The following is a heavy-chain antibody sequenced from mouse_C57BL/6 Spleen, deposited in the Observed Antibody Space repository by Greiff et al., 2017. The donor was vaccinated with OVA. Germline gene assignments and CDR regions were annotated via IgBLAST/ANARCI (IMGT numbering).Heavy chain of an antibody. J-gene: IGHJ2*01. CDR3: ARDRRENWD. CDR1: GYSITSGYY. Sequence: DVKLQESGPGLVKPSQSLSLTCSVTGYSITSGYYWNWIRQFPGNKLEWMGYISYDGSNNYNPSLKNRISITRDTSKNQFFLKLNSVTTEDTATYYCARDRRENWDWGQGTTLTVSS. D-gene: IGHD4-1*01. CDR2: ISYDGSN. V-gene: IGHV3-6*01.